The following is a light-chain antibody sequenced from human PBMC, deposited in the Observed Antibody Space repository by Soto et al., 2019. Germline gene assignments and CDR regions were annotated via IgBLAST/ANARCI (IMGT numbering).Light chain of an antibody. V-gene: IGKV1-5*03. Sequence: DIHMTQYPSSPSLFLGDRVPIPCQASQSISSWLAWYQQKPGKAPKLLIYKASTLKSGVPSRFSGSGSGTEFTLTISSLQPDDFATYYCQHYNSYSEAFGQGTKVDI. CDR3: QHYNSYSEA. CDR1: QSISSW. J-gene: IGKJ1*01. CDR2: KAS.